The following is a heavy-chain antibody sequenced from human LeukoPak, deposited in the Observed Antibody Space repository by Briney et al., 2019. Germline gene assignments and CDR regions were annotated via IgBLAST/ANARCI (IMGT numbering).Heavy chain of an antibody. CDR1: GGSISSYY. CDR2: IYYSGST. V-gene: IGHV4-59*01. Sequence: SETLSLTCTVSGGSISSYYWSWIRQPPGKGLEWIGYIYYSGSTNYNPSLKSRVTISVDTSKNQFSLKLSSVTAADTAVYYCAASAAAGSWSDYWGQGTLVTVSS. J-gene: IGHJ4*02. CDR3: AASAAAGSWSDY. D-gene: IGHD6-13*01.